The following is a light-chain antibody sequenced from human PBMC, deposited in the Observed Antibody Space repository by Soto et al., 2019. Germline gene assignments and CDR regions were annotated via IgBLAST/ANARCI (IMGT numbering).Light chain of an antibody. Sequence: ETVMTQSPLSLPVTPGEPASISCRSSQSLLHSNGYNYLDWYLQKPGQSPQLLIFLGSNRASGVPDRFSGSGSGTNFTLRSSRVEAEDVGAYYCIQALQIPRTCGQGTKVEIK. CDR1: QSLLHSNGYNY. V-gene: IGKV2-28*01. J-gene: IGKJ1*01. CDR2: LGS. CDR3: IQALQIPRT.